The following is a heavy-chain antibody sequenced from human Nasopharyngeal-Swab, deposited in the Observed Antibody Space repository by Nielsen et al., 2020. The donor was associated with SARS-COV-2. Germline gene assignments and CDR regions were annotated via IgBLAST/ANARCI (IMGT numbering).Heavy chain of an antibody. J-gene: IGHJ6*02. D-gene: IGHD4-17*01. V-gene: IGHV3-7*01. CDR1: GFTFSLYW. CDR2: IKQDGYEK. Sequence: GGSLRLSCAASGFTFSLYWMSWVRQAPGKGLEWVAHIKQDGYEKYYVDSVKGRFIISRDNANSYPQMNSLRAEDTAVYYCARKRTGRNYYGMDVWGQGTTVTVSS. CDR3: ARKRTGRNYYGMDV.